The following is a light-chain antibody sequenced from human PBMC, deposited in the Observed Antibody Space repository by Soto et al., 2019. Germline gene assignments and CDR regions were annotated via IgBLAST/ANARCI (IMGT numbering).Light chain of an antibody. Sequence: LTHPPSVSAAPGQKVTISCSGSSSNIGGDSVSWYQQLPGTAPYLLIYDDNKRPSGIPDRFSGSKSGTSATLGITGFQTGDEADYYCGSWDSSLSAYVFGTGTKVTVL. V-gene: IGLV1-51*01. CDR3: GSWDSSLSAYV. CDR1: SSNIGGDS. CDR2: DDN. J-gene: IGLJ1*01.